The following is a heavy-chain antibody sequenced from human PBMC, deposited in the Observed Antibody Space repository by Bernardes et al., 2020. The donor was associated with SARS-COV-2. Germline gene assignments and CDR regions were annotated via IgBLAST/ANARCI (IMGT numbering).Heavy chain of an antibody. CDR2: ISTYNGNT. Sequence: ASVKVSCKASGYTFTSYVVNWVRQAPGQGLEWMGYISTYNGNTNYAQNLQGRVTVTSDTSTRTVYMELRSLRSDDTAVYYCARSNGGKTGFDYWGQGTLVTVSS. J-gene: IGHJ4*02. CDR1: GYTFTSYV. V-gene: IGHV1-18*01. CDR3: ARSNGGKTGFDY. D-gene: IGHD2-15*01.